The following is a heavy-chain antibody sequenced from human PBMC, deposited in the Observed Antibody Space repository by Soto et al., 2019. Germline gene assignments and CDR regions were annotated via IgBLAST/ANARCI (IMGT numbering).Heavy chain of an antibody. V-gene: IGHV1-2*02. CDR1: GYTFTGYY. Sequence: ASVKVSCKASGYTFTGYYMHWVRQAPGQGLEWMGWINPNSGGTNYAQKFQGRVTMTRDTSISTAYMELSRLRSDDTAVYYCARDPWGSGWPVYYFDYWGQGTLVTVSS. CDR3: ARDPWGSGWPVYYFDY. J-gene: IGHJ4*02. CDR2: INPNSGGT. D-gene: IGHD6-25*01.